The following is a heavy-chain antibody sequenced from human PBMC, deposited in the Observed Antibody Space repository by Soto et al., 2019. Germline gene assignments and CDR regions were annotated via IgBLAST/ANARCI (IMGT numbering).Heavy chain of an antibody. V-gene: IGHV3-23*01. CDR2: ISGSGGST. D-gene: IGHD3-10*01. CDR3: AKDYGVTYYYGSGSYYARFDAFDI. J-gene: IGHJ3*02. Sequence: GGSLRLSCAASGFTFSSYAMSWVRQAPGKGLEWVSAISGSGGSTYYADSVKGRFTISRDNSKNTLYLQMNSLRAEDTAVYYCAKDYGVTYYYGSGSYYARFDAFDIWGQGTMVTVS. CDR1: GFTFSSYA.